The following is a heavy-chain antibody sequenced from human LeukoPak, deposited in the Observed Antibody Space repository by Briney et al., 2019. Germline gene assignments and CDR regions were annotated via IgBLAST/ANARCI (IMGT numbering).Heavy chain of an antibody. CDR3: AREKGYYGSTTHTIDYYYYYYMDV. V-gene: IGHV4-39*07. Sequence: SETLSLTCTVSGGSISSSSYYWGWIRQPPGKGLEWIGSIYYSGSTYYNPSLKSRVTISVDTSKNQFSLKLSSVTAADTAVYYCAREKGYYGSTTHTIDYYYYYYMDVWGKGTTVTVSS. CDR1: GGSISSSSYY. J-gene: IGHJ6*03. CDR2: IYYSGST. D-gene: IGHD3-10*01.